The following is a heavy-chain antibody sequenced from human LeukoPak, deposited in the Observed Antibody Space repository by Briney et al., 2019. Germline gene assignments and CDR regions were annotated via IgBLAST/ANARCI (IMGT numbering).Heavy chain of an antibody. CDR2: INHSRST. V-gene: IGHV4-34*01. Sequence: SETLSLTCAVYGGSFSGYYWSWIRQPPGKGLEWIGEINHSRSTNYNPSLKSRVTISVDTSKNQFSLKLSSVTAADTAVYYCARLKGGSYRPWGQGTLVTVSS. CDR3: ARLKGGSYRP. D-gene: IGHD1-26*01. J-gene: IGHJ5*02. CDR1: GGSFSGYY.